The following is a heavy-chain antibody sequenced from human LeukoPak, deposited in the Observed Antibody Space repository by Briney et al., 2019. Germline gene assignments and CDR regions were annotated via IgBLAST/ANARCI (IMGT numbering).Heavy chain of an antibody. CDR1: GFTFSSYA. V-gene: IGHV3-23*01. Sequence: GGSLRLSCAASGFTFSSYAMSWVRQAPGKGLERVSAISGSGGSTYYADSVKGRFTISRDNSKNTLYLQMNSLRAEDTAVYYCAKVMNYYDSSGYYGSAYFDYWGQGTLVTVSS. CDR2: ISGSGGST. D-gene: IGHD3-22*01. CDR3: AKVMNYYDSSGYYGSAYFDY. J-gene: IGHJ4*02.